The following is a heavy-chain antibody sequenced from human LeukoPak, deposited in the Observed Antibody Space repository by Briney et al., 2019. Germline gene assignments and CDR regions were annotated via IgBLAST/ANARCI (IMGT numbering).Heavy chain of an antibody. D-gene: IGHD6-6*01. CDR2: ISAYNGNT. J-gene: IGHJ4*02. CDR3: ARDGASSSSFYLDY. CDR1: GYTFTSYG. Sequence: ASVKVSCKASGYTFTSYGISWVRQAPGQGLEWMGWISAYNGNTNYAQKLQGRVTMTTDTSTSTAYMELRSLRSDDTAVYFCARDGASSSSFYLDYWGQGTLVTVSS. V-gene: IGHV1-18*01.